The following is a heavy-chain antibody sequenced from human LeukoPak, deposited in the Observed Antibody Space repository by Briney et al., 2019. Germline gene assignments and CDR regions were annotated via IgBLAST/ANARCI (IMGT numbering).Heavy chain of an antibody. CDR3: AGYCSSTSCYSNWFDP. D-gene: IGHD2-2*01. CDR1: GYTFTGYY. CDR2: INPHSGGT. Sequence: GASVKVSCKASGYTFTGYYMHWVRQAPGQGLEWMGWINPHSGGTNYAQKFQGRVTMTRDTSISTAYMELSKLRSDDTAVYYCAGYCSSTSCYSNWFDPWGQGTLVTVSS. V-gene: IGHV1-2*02. J-gene: IGHJ5*02.